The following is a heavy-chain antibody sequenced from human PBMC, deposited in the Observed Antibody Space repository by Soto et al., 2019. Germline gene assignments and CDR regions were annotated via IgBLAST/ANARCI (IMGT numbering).Heavy chain of an antibody. V-gene: IGHV1-69*13. Sequence: SVKVSCKASGGTFSSYAISLVRQAPGQGLEWMGGIIPIFGTANYAQKFQGRVTITADESTSTAYMELSSLRSEDTAVYYCARRIVVVPAPSTYGMDVWGQGTTVTVSS. CDR3: ARRIVVVPAPSTYGMDV. D-gene: IGHD2-2*01. CDR2: IIPIFGTA. J-gene: IGHJ6*02. CDR1: GGTFSSYA.